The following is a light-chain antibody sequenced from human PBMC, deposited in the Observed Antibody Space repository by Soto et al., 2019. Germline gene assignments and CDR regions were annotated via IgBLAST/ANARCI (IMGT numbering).Light chain of an antibody. CDR1: SSNIGAGYD. CDR3: HSYDRSLSGSVYV. CDR2: GNS. Sequence: QSVLTQPPSVSGAPGQRVTISCTGSSSNIGAGYDVHWYQQLPGTAPKLLIYGNSNRPSGVPDRFSGSKSGTSASLAITGLQAEDEADYYCHSYDRSLSGSVYVFGTGTKLTVL. J-gene: IGLJ1*01. V-gene: IGLV1-40*01.